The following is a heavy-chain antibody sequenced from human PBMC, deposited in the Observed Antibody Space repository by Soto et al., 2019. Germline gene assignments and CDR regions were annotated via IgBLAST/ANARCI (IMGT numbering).Heavy chain of an antibody. D-gene: IGHD3-22*01. Sequence: GGSLRLSCAASGYTSSSYSMTWVRQAPGKGLEWVSAISGSGGSTYAASVTGRFIISRDDSKNSVFLEMNSLKAEDTAAYYCATAGGGYHYAYWGQGTQVTVS. CDR1: GYTSSSYS. J-gene: IGHJ4*02. CDR2: ISGSGGST. V-gene: IGHV3-23*01. CDR3: ATAGGGYHYAY.